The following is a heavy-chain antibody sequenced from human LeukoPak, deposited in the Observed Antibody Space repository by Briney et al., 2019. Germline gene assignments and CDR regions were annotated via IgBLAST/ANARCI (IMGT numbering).Heavy chain of an antibody. CDR2: ISAYNGNT. Sequence: SVKVSCKASGYTFTSYGISWVRQAPGQGLEWMEWISAYNGNTNYAQKLQGRVTMTTDTSTSTAYMELRSLRSDDTAVYYCARGGGPYYYDSSGQTPFFDIWGQGTMVTVSS. V-gene: IGHV1-18*01. CDR1: GYTFTSYG. CDR3: ARGGGPYYYDSSGQTPFFDI. D-gene: IGHD3-22*01. J-gene: IGHJ3*02.